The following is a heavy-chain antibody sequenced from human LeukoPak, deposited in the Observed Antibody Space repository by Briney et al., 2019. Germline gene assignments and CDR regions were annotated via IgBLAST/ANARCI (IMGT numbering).Heavy chain of an antibody. V-gene: IGHV4-34*01. CDR1: GGSFSGYY. J-gene: IGHJ6*03. D-gene: IGHD6-19*01. CDR3: ARESLRQQWLVRREEYYYMDV. Sequence: SETLSLTCAVYGGSFSGYYWSWIRQPPGKGLEWIGEINHSGSTNYNPSLKSRVTISVDTSKNQFSLKLRSVTAADTAVYYCARESLRQQWLVRREEYYYMDVWGKGTTVTISS. CDR2: INHSGST.